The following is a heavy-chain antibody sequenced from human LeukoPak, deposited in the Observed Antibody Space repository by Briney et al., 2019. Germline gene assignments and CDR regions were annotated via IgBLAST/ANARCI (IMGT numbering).Heavy chain of an antibody. D-gene: IGHD5-18*01. CDR1: GGSISSYY. J-gene: IGHJ6*03. Sequence: PSETLSLTCTVSGGSISSYYWSWIRQPPGKGLEWIGYIYYSGSTNYNPSLKSRVTISVDTSKNQFSLKLSSVTAADTAVYYCAREYNGSGYGYPYYYMDVWGKGTTVTVSS. CDR2: IYYSGST. CDR3: AREYNGSGYGYPYYYMDV. V-gene: IGHV4-59*01.